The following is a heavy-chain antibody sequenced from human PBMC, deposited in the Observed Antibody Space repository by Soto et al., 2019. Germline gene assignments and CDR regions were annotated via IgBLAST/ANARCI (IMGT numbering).Heavy chain of an antibody. D-gene: IGHD3-22*01. CDR3: ARDRQYYYDSSGRWFDP. CDR2: VIPISGTT. CDR1: GGTLSSYA. J-gene: IGHJ5*02. V-gene: IGHV1-69*01. Sequence: QVQLVQSGAEVKKPGSSVKVSCKASGGTLSSYAISWVRQAPGQGLEWMGGVIPISGTTNYAQKFQDRVTIMADEYTGTAYMELSSLRSYYTAVYYCARDRQYYYDSSGRWFDPWGQGTLVTVSS.